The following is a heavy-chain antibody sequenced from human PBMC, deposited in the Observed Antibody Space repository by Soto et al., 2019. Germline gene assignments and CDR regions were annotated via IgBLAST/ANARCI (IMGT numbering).Heavy chain of an antibody. V-gene: IGHV4-30-2*01. CDR2: INHSGST. J-gene: IGHJ4*02. CDR1: GGSISSGGYS. D-gene: IGHD4-17*01. CDR3: ASRGVYRTFHY. Sequence: QLQLQESGSGLVKPSQTLSLTCAVSGGSISSGGYSWSWIRQPPGKGLEWIGYINHSGSTYYNPSLRSRATISIDRSKNQFSLNLSSVTAADTAVYYCASRGVYRTFHYWGQGTLVTVSS.